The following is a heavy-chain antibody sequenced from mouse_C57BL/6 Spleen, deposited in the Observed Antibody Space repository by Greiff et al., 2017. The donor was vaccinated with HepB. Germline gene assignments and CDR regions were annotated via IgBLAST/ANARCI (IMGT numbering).Heavy chain of an antibody. CDR3: ARNRGIYYDYPYYAMDY. D-gene: IGHD2-4*01. V-gene: IGHV2-9-1*01. Sequence: VKLVESGPGLVAPSQSLSITCTVSGFSLTSYAISWVRQPPGKGLEWLGVIWTGGGTNYNSALKSRLSISKDNSKSQVFLKMNSLQTDDTARYYCARNRGIYYDYPYYAMDYWGQGTSVTVSS. J-gene: IGHJ4*01. CDR2: IWTGGGT. CDR1: GFSLTSYA.